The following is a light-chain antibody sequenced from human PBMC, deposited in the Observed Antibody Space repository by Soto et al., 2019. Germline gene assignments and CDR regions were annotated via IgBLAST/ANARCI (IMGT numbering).Light chain of an antibody. V-gene: IGKV3-15*01. CDR3: QQYNNWPPVT. CDR2: GAS. Sequence: EIVLTQSPATLSSSPGERATLSCRASQSVSSDLAWYQQKPGQAPRLLIYGASTRATDIPATFSGSGSGTEFTLTISSLQSEDFAVYYCQQYNNWPPVTFGGGTKVDIK. CDR1: QSVSSD. J-gene: IGKJ4*01.